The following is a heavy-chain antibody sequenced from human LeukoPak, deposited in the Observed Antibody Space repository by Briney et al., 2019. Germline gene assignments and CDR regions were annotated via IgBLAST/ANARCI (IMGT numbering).Heavy chain of an antibody. CDR2: IRYDGSNK. V-gene: IGHV3-30*02. CDR1: GFTFSSYG. D-gene: IGHD3-16*02. J-gene: IGHJ4*02. CDR3: TTDRCTVCGETYSNSLTY. Sequence: GGSLRLSCAASGFTFSSYGMHWVRQAPGKGLEWVAFIRYDGSNKYYADSVKGRFTISRDDSRNTLYLQMNSLKSEDTAVYYCTTDRCTVCGETYSNSLTYWGRGTLVTVSS.